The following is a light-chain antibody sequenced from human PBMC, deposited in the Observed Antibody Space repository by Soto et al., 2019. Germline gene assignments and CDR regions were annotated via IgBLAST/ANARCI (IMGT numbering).Light chain of an antibody. V-gene: IGLV8-61*01. CDR2: STN. Sequence: QTVVTQEPSFSVSPGGTVTLTCGFSSGSVSTSYYPSWYQQTPGQAPRTLIYSTNTRSSGVPDRFSGSILGNKAALTITGAQADDESDYYCVLNMGSGIFVVGTGTKLTVL. CDR1: SGSVSTSYY. CDR3: VLNMGSGIFV. J-gene: IGLJ1*01.